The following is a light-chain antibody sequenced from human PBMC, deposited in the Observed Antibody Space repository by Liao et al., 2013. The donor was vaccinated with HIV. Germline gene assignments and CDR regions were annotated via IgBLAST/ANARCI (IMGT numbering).Light chain of an antibody. V-gene: IGLV3-9*01. CDR2: QDS. CDR1: NIGSKT. CDR3: QAWDSSTWV. Sequence: SYELTQPPSVSVAPGKTARIPCGGNNIGSKTVHWYQQKPGQAPVLVIYQDSKRPSGIPERFSGSNSGNTATLTISGTQAMDEADYYCQAWDSSTWVFGGGTKLTVL. J-gene: IGLJ3*02.